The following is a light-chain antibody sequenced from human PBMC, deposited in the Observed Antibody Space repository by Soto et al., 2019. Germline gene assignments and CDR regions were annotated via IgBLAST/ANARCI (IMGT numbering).Light chain of an antibody. Sequence: EIVLTQSPGTLSLSPGERATLSCRASRSVSSNYLAWYQQKPGQAPRLLIYGTSSRATGVPGRFSGSGSGTDFTLTVSRLEPEDCAVYYCQQYDDSPVTFGQGTRLEIK. CDR3: QQYDDSPVT. CDR1: RSVSSNY. V-gene: IGKV3-20*01. J-gene: IGKJ5*01. CDR2: GTS.